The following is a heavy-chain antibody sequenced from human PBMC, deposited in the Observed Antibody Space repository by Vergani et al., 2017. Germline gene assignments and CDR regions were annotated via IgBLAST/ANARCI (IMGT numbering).Heavy chain of an antibody. V-gene: IGHV1-69*01. J-gene: IGHJ4*02. D-gene: IGHD2-8*01. Sequence: QVQLVQSGAEVKKPGSSVKVSCKASRGTFSSYAISWVRQAPGQGLEWMGGIIPIFGTANYAQKFQGRVTITADESTSAAYMELSSLRSEDTAVYYCARTRYCTNGVCYRDLDYWGQGTLVTVSS. CDR2: IIPIFGTA. CDR3: ARTRYCTNGVCYRDLDY. CDR1: RGTFSSYA.